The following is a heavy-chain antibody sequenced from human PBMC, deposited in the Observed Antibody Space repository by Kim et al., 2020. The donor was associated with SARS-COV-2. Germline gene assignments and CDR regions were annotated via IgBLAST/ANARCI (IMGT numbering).Heavy chain of an antibody. J-gene: IGHJ4*02. V-gene: IGHV4-34*01. CDR3: ARVYGGYVY. CDR2: ST. Sequence: STNTHPSLKRRVTVSIDTSKNQLSLQLSAVAAADTAVYYCARVYGGYVYWGQGTLVTVSS. D-gene: IGHD1-26*01.